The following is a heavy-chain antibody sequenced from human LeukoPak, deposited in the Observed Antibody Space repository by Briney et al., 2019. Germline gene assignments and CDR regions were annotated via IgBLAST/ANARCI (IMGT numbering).Heavy chain of an antibody. CDR3: ATKAGRFGHIVVVTATNDAFDI. CDR2: IVVGSGNT. Sequence: GTSVKVSCKASGFTFTSSAMQWVRQARGQRLEWIGWIVVGSGNTNYAQKFQERVTITRDMSTSTAYMELSSLRSEDTAVYYCATKAGRFGHIVVVTATNDAFDIWGQGTMVTVSS. D-gene: IGHD2-21*02. J-gene: IGHJ3*02. CDR1: GFTFTSSA. V-gene: IGHV1-58*02.